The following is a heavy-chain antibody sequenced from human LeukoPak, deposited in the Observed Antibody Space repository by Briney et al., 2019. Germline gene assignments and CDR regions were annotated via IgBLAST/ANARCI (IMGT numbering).Heavy chain of an antibody. Sequence: SETLSLTCTVSSGSISTSNYYWGWVRQPPGKALEWIGNIFYSGSTYYSPSLKSRVTISLDTSRNQFSLKLSSVTAADTAVYYCARTSNPKYYYDTSGKQNWFDPWGQGTLVTVSS. CDR3: ARTSNPKYYYDTSGKQNWFDP. V-gene: IGHV4-39*07. D-gene: IGHD3-22*01. CDR1: SGSISTSNYY. CDR2: IFYSGST. J-gene: IGHJ5*02.